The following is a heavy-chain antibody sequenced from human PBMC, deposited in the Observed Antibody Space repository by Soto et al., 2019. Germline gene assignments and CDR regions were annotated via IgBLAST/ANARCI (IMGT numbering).Heavy chain of an antibody. D-gene: IGHD1-26*01. CDR3: AKDGGGATTVGPDFY. CDR1: GFTFSSYA. Sequence: GGSLRLSCAASGFTFSSYAMSWVRQAPGKGLEWVSAISGSGGSTYYADSVKGRFTISRDNSKSTLYLQMNSLRAEDTAVYYCAKDGGGATTVGPDFYWGQGTLVTVSS. J-gene: IGHJ4*02. CDR2: ISGSGGST. V-gene: IGHV3-23*01.